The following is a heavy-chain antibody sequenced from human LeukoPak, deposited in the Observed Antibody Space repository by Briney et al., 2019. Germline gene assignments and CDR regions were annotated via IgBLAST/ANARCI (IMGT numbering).Heavy chain of an antibody. CDR2: INWNATAK. J-gene: IGHJ4*02. CDR1: GFTFDDYA. V-gene: IGHV3-9*01. Sequence: PGRSLALSCVASGFTFDDYAMHWARQAPGKGLEWVAGINWNATAKFYADSVKGRFTVSRDNAEKSLYLQLNSLRDEDTAFYYCVKGRSSNVMAAGNYWGQGTLVIVSS. D-gene: IGHD6-13*01. CDR3: VKGRSSNVMAAGNY.